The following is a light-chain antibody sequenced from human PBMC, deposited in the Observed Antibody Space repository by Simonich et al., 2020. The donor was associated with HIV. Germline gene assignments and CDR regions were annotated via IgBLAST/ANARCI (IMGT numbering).Light chain of an antibody. Sequence: EIVLTQSPDTLSLSPGERATLSCRASQSVSSSYLAWFQQKPGQAPRLLIYAASSRAIGIPDRFSGSGSGTDFTLTISRLEPEDFAVYYCQQGGSSPWTFSQGTKVEIK. CDR3: QQGGSSPWT. CDR1: QSVSSSY. CDR2: AAS. V-gene: IGKV3-20*01. J-gene: IGKJ1*01.